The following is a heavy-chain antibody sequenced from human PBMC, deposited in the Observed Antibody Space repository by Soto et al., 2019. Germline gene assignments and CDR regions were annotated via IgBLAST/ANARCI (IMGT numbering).Heavy chain of an antibody. D-gene: IGHD4-4*01. J-gene: IGHJ6*03. CDR1: GFTFSSYA. Sequence: GGSLRLSCAASGFTFSSYAMSWVRQAPGKGLEWVSAISGSGGSTYYADSVKGRFTISRDNSKNTLYLQMNSLRAEDTAVYYCAKDEVTSYYYYYYMDVWGKGTTVTVSS. V-gene: IGHV3-23*01. CDR3: AKDEVTSYYYYYYMDV. CDR2: ISGSGGST.